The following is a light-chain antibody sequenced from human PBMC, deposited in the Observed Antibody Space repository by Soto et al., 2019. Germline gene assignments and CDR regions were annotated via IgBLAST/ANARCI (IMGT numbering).Light chain of an antibody. J-gene: IGLJ1*01. V-gene: IGLV2-23*01. Sequence: QSVLTQAAAVSGSPGQSITIACTGTSSELGSYNLVFWDQQQPGKAPKLMIYEGSKRPSGVSNRFSGSKSGNTASLTISGLQAEDEADYYCCSYAGSSTYVFGTGTRAPS. CDR2: EGS. CDR1: SSELGSYNL. CDR3: CSYAGSSTYV.